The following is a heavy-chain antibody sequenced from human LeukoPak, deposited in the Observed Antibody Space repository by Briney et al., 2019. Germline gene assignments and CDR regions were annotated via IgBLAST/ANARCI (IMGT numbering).Heavy chain of an antibody. CDR2: TYYRSKWYN. D-gene: IGHD6-13*01. Sequence: SQTLSLTCAISGDSVSSNSATWTWIRQSPSRGLEWLGRTYYRSKWYNEYAESVKSRITHSPDTSKNQFSLQLNSVTPEDTAVYYCARGSSSSSWYFDYWGQGTLVTVSS. CDR1: GDSVSSNSAT. J-gene: IGHJ4*02. V-gene: IGHV6-1*01. CDR3: ARGSSSSSWYFDY.